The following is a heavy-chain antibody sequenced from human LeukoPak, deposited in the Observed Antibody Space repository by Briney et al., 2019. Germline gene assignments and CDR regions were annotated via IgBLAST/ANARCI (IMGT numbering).Heavy chain of an antibody. CDR2: ISSSSSYI. V-gene: IGHV3-21*01. J-gene: IGHJ4*02. D-gene: IGHD6-19*01. CDR3: ARDRIAVAGNDY. Sequence: GVSLRLSCAASGFTFSSYSMNWVRQAPGKGLEWVSSISSSSSYIYYADSVEGRFTISRDNAKNSLYLQMNSLRAEDTAVYYCARDRIAVAGNDYWGQGTLVTVSS. CDR1: GFTFSSYS.